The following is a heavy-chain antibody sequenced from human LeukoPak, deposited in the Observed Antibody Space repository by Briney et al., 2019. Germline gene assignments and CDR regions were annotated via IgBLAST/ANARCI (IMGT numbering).Heavy chain of an antibody. D-gene: IGHD3-3*01. CDR3: ARDPRWNAFDI. Sequence: SETLSLTCTVSGGSISSGGYYWSWIRQPPGKGLEWIGYIYHSGSTYYNPSLKSRVTISVDRSKNQFSLKLSSVTAADTAVYYCARDPRWNAFDIWGQGTMVTVSS. J-gene: IGHJ3*02. CDR1: GGSISSGGYY. V-gene: IGHV4-30-2*01. CDR2: IYHSGST.